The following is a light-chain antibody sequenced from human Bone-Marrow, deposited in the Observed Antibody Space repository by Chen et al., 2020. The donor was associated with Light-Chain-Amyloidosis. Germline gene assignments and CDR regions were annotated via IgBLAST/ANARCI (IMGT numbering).Light chain of an antibody. CDR1: NIGSKS. V-gene: IGLV3-21*04. J-gene: IGLJ1*01. CDR2: YDS. Sequence: VLTQPPSVSVAPGKTARITCGGSNIGSKSVHWYQQRPGQAPVLVISYDSDRPAGIPERFSGSNSGNTATLTISRVEAGDEADYYCQVWDGRSDHYVFATGTKVTVL. CDR3: QVWDGRSDHYV.